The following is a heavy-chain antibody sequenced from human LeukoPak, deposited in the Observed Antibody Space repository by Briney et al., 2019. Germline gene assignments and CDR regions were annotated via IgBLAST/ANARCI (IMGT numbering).Heavy chain of an antibody. CDR1: GFSLNTNGVG. CDR2: IYWDDDK. CDR3: VQSDMETTTHAFDI. D-gene: IGHD5-12*01. Sequence: SGPTLVNPTQTLTLTCTFSGFSLNTNGVGVGWVRQPPGKALEWLAFIYWDDDKRYSPSLSSRLTITKDTSKKEVVLTMTNMQPVDSGTYYCVQSDMETTTHAFDIWGQGTMVTVSS. V-gene: IGHV2-5*04. J-gene: IGHJ3*02.